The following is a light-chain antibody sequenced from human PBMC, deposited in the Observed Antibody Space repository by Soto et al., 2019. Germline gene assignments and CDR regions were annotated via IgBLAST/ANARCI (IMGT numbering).Light chain of an antibody. V-gene: IGLV1-44*01. Sequence: QLVLTQPPPTSGTPGQRVTISCSGSSTNIGSNTVNWYQQFPGTAPKLLIHDNNQRPSEVPDRFSGSKSGTSASLAISGLQSEDEADYYCAAWDDTLNGVVFGGGTKLTVL. CDR1: STNIGSNT. J-gene: IGLJ2*01. CDR2: DNN. CDR3: AAWDDTLNGVV.